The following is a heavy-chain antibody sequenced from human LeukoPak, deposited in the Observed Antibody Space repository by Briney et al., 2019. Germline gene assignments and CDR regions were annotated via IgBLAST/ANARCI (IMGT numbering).Heavy chain of an antibody. V-gene: IGHV4-38-2*02. Sequence: PSETLSLTCTVSGSSISSGSYWGWIRQPPGKGLEWIGRIYTSGSTNYNPSLKSRVTISVDTSKNQFSLKLSSVTAADTAVYYCAGGSGYYSLVDYWGQGTLVTVSS. CDR2: IYTSGST. J-gene: IGHJ4*02. CDR1: GSSISSGSY. CDR3: AGGSGYYSLVDY. D-gene: IGHD3-3*01.